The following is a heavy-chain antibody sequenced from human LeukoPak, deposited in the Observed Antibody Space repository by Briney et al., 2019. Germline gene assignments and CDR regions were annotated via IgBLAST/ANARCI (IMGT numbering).Heavy chain of an antibody. CDR2: VYYSGST. J-gene: IGHJ4*02. D-gene: IGHD6-13*01. Sequence: SETLSLTCTVSGGSFSGYYWSWIRQPPGKGLEWIGYVYYSGSTNYNPSLKSRVTISLDTSKNQFSLKLSSVTAADTAVYYCARLEDSSSWSHWRFSSIEVYYFDYWGQGTLVTVSS. CDR1: GGSFSGYY. V-gene: IGHV4-59*12. CDR3: ARLEDSSSWSHWRFSSIEVYYFDY.